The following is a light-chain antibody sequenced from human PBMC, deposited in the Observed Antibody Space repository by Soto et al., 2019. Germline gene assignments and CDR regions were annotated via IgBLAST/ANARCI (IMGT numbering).Light chain of an antibody. J-gene: IGKJ1*01. CDR1: QSISSNY. V-gene: IGKV3-20*01. CDR2: GAS. CDR3: QQYGSSPLGT. Sequence: VLTQSPDNLSLSPGARATLSCRASQSISSNYLAWYQQKPGQAPRLLIYGASRRATGIPDRFSGSGSGTGFTLPISRLEPEDFAVYYCQQYGSSPLGTFGQGTKVEIK.